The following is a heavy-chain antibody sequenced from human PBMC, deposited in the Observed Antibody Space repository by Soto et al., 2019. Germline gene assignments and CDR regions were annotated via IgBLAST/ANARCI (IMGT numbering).Heavy chain of an antibody. V-gene: IGHV4-4*02. CDR3: ARSRYGRFGLDV. Sequence: QVQLQESGPGLVRPSETLSLTCFVSGDSISGFNWWRWVRQSPGKALEWIGEIFHSGSPKYNPSLNSRVTILVDKSKNHFSLNLTSVTAADTAIYYCARSRYGRFGLDVWGQGTTVAVSS. CDR1: GDSISGFNW. CDR2: IFHSGSP. D-gene: IGHD3-16*02. J-gene: IGHJ6*02.